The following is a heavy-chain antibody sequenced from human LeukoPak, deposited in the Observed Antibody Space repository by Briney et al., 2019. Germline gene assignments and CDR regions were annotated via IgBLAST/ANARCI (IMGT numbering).Heavy chain of an antibody. D-gene: IGHD4-23*01. CDR1: GGSISSYY. CDR3: ARDRYYGGNVRKYFDY. CDR2: VYTSRTT. V-gene: IGHV4-4*07. J-gene: IGHJ4*02. Sequence: PSVTLSLTCTVSGGSISSYYWSWIRQPAGKGLEWIGRVYTSRTTDYNPSLKSRVTMSVDTSKNQFSLKLSSVTAADTAVYYCARDRYYGGNVRKYFDYWGQGTLVTVSS.